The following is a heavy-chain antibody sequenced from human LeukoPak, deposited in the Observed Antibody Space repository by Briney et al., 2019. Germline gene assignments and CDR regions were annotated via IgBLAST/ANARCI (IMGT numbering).Heavy chain of an antibody. CDR3: ARVGYSSGWYMAYYYGMDV. Sequence: PSETLSLTCTVSGGSISSYYWSWIRQPPGKGLEWIGYISYSGSTNYNPSLKSRVTISVDTSKNQFSLKLSSVTAADTAVYYCARVGYSSGWYMAYYYGMDVWGQGTTVTVSS. D-gene: IGHD6-19*01. J-gene: IGHJ6*02. CDR1: GGSISSYY. V-gene: IGHV4-59*01. CDR2: ISYSGST.